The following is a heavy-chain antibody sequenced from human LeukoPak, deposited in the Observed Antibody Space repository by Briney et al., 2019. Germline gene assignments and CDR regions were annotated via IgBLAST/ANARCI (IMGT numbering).Heavy chain of an antibody. J-gene: IGHJ4*02. Sequence: PGGSLRLSCAASGFTFSSYEMNWVRQAPGKGLEWVSGINWNGGSRGYADSVKGRFTISRDNAKNSLYLQMNSLRAEDTALYYCPRSRHSYDSTGFPHYWGQGTLVTVSS. V-gene: IGHV3-20*04. CDR1: GFTFSSYE. D-gene: IGHD3-22*01. CDR2: INWNGGSR. CDR3: PRSRHSYDSTGFPHY.